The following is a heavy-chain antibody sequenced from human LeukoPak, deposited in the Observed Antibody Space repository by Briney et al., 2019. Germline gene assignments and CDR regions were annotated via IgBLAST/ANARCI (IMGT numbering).Heavy chain of an antibody. Sequence: PSETLSLTCTVSGGSIRSYYWSWIRQPPGKGLEWIGYIYYSGSTNYNPSLKSRVTISMDTSKNEFSLKLTSVTAADTAVYYCAREANYYGSGSYFEGTFDYWGQGSLVTVSS. J-gene: IGHJ4*02. CDR1: GGSIRSYY. V-gene: IGHV4-59*01. D-gene: IGHD3-10*01. CDR2: IYYSGST. CDR3: AREANYYGSGSYFEGTFDY.